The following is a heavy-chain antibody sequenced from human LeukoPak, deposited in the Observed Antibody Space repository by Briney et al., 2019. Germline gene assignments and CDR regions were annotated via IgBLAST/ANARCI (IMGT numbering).Heavy chain of an antibody. Sequence: SETLSLTCTVSGGSISSSSYYWGWIRQPPRKGLEWIGSIYYSGSTYYNPSLKSRVTISVDTSKNQFSLKLSSVTAADTAVYYCARGSSSWPYHFDNWGQGTLVTVSS. J-gene: IGHJ4*02. CDR3: ARGSSSWPYHFDN. CDR2: IYYSGST. V-gene: IGHV4-39*07. CDR1: GGSISSSSYY. D-gene: IGHD6-13*01.